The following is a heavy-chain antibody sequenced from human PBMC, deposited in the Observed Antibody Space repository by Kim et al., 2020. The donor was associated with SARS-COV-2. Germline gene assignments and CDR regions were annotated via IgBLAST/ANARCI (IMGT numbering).Heavy chain of an antibody. V-gene: IGHV3-33*05. CDR3: GRDRWDSGSYQLYYYYYGMDV. CDR2: ISFDGSNE. Sequence: GGSLRLSCAASGFNFSTYGMHWVRQAPGKGLEWVAVISFDGSNEYYGDSVKGRFTISRDNSKNTLYLQMSSLRAEDTAVYYCGRDRWDSGSYQLYYYYYGMDVWGQGTTVTVSS. D-gene: IGHD1-26*01. J-gene: IGHJ6*02. CDR1: GFNFSTYG.